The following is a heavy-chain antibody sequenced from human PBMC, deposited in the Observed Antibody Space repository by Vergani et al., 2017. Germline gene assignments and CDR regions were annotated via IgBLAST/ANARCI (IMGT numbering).Heavy chain of an antibody. J-gene: IGHJ4*02. Sequence: QVQLVQSGAEVKKPGASVKVSCKASGYTFTSYGISWVRQAPGQGLEWMGWISAYNGNTNYAQKLQGRVTMTTDTSTSTAYTELRSLRSDDTAVYYCARVPLLVAAGWGYDYWGQGTLVTVSS. CDR2: ISAYNGNT. CDR1: GYTFTSYG. D-gene: IGHD6-13*01. V-gene: IGHV1-18*04. CDR3: ARVPLLVAAGWGYDY.